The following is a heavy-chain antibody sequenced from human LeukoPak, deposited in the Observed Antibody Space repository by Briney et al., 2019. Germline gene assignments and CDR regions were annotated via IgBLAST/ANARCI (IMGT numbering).Heavy chain of an antibody. CDR3: ARDEDPGYSSSWIDY. D-gene: IGHD6-13*01. V-gene: IGHV1-18*01. CDR1: GYTFTSYG. J-gene: IGHJ4*02. CDR2: ISAYNGNT. Sequence: ASVKVSCKASGYTFTSYGISWVRQAPGQGLEWMGWISAYNGNTNYAQKLQGRVTMTTDTSTSTAYMKLRSLRSDDTAVYYCARDEDPGYSSSWIDYWGQGTLVTVSS.